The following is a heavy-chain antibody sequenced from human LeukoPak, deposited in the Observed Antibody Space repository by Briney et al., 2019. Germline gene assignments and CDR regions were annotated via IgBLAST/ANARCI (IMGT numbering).Heavy chain of an antibody. CDR3: ARAIFIAAAGTGVAWFDP. CDR2: IYYSGST. J-gene: IGHJ5*02. Sequence: SETLSLTCTVSGGSISSYYWSWIRQPPGKGLEWIGYIYYSGSTNYNPSLKSRVTISVDTSKNQFSLKLSSVTAADTAVYYCARAIFIAAAGTGVAWFDPWGQGTLVTVSS. V-gene: IGHV4-59*01. D-gene: IGHD6-13*01. CDR1: GGSISSYY.